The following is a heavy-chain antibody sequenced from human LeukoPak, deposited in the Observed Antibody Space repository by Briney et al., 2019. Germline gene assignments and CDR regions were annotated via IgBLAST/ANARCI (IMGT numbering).Heavy chain of an antibody. V-gene: IGHV4-59*08. CDR3: ARNGGGWSFDN. CDR2: ISYTGST. D-gene: IGHD6-19*01. Sequence: SETLSLTCTVSGGSISTYYWSWIRQPPGKGLEWIGYISYTGSTNFNPSLKSRVTISVDTSNNQFSLKLSSVTAADTAVYYCARNGGGWSFDNWGQGTLVTVSS. CDR1: GGSISTYY. J-gene: IGHJ4*02.